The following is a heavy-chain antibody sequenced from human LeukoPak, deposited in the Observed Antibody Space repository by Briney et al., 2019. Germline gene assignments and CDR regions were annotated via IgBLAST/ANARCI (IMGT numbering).Heavy chain of an antibody. CDR3: TKDRQGPNQYHMDV. CDR1: GFTFSSLW. Sequence: GGSLRLSCAASGFTFSSLWMSWVRQAPGRGPEWVANINQDGGTTYYVASVKGRFTISGDNAENSLSLQMSSLRAEDTAVYYCTKDRQGPNQYHMDVWGKGTTVTVSS. CDR2: INQDGGTT. J-gene: IGHJ6*03. V-gene: IGHV3-7*01.